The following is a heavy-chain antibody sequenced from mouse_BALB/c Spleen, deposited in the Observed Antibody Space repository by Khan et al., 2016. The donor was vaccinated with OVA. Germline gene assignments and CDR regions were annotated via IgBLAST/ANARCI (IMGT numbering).Heavy chain of an antibody. CDR2: IWGDGNT. Sequence: VQLVESGPGLVAPSQSLSITCTVSGFSLTSYGVSWVRQPPGKGLEWLGVIWGDGNTHFHSALRSRLCISKDNSKSQVFLKLNSLQTDDTATYYCAKGRGYYAVDYWGQGTSVTVSS. J-gene: IGHJ4*01. V-gene: IGHV2-3*01. CDR1: GFSLTSYG. CDR3: AKGRGYYAVDY.